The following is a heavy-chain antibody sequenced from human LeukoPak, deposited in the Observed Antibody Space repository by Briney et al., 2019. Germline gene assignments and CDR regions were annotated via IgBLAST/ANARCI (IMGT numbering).Heavy chain of an antibody. V-gene: IGHV3-7*01. CDR2: IKEDGSVK. CDR3: ARIGYSSSSFDY. CDR1: GFTFNKYA. Sequence: GGSLRLSCAASGFTFNKYAMSWVRQAPGKGLEWMANIKEDGSVKFYVDSVKGRFTISRDNAKNSVYLQMNSLRVEDTAVYYCARIGYSSSSFDYWGQGTLVTVSS. D-gene: IGHD6-6*01. J-gene: IGHJ4*02.